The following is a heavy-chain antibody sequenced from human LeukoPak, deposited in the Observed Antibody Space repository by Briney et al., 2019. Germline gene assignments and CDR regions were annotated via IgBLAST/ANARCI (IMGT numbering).Heavy chain of an antibody. Sequence: PGGSLRLSCAASGFTFSSYAMSWVRQAPGKGLEWVSAISGSGGSTYYADSVKGRFTISRDNSKNTLYLQMNSLRAEDTAVYYCAKRPNYGSGSYYFDYWGQGTLVTVSS. D-gene: IGHD3-10*01. V-gene: IGHV3-23*01. J-gene: IGHJ4*02. CDR1: GFTFSSYA. CDR2: ISGSGGST. CDR3: AKRPNYGSGSYYFDY.